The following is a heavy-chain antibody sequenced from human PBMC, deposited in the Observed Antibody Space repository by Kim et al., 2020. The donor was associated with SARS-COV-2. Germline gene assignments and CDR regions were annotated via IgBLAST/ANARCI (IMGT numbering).Heavy chain of an antibody. J-gene: IGHJ6*02. D-gene: IGHD5-12*01. Sequence: KGRFTISRDNANNSLYLQMNSLRAEDTAVYYCARGEGVSGYDLYYYGMDVWGQGTTVTVSS. CDR3: ARGEGVSGYDLYYYGMDV. V-gene: IGHV3-11*04.